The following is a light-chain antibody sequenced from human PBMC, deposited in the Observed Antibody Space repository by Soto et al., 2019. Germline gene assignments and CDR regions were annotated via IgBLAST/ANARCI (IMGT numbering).Light chain of an antibody. V-gene: IGKV3-11*01. J-gene: IGKJ5*01. CDR1: QSIHTS. Sequence: EIVLTQSPATLSLSPGERATLSCRASQSIHTSLAWYQQKSGKPPRLVIYDSTLRANGVPDRFGGSGSGTELTLTINSLEPEDFAVYYCQQRNVWPPITFGQGTRLEIK. CDR3: QQRNVWPPIT. CDR2: DST.